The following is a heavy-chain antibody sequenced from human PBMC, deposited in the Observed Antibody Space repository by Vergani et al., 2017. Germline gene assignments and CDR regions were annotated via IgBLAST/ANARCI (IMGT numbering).Heavy chain of an antibody. CDR3: AREIAGEGAFEI. CDR2: IYYNGIT. D-gene: IGHD3-10*01. J-gene: IGHJ4*02. V-gene: IGHV4-31*01. Sequence: QVQLQESGPGLVKPSQTLSLTCTVSGDSLRSGYYWSWLRQQPGKGLEWIGYIYYNGITNYNPSLKSPFTISIDTSKNQFSLRLDSVTGADTAVYYCAREIAGEGAFEIWGQGILVTVSS. CDR1: GDSLRSGYY.